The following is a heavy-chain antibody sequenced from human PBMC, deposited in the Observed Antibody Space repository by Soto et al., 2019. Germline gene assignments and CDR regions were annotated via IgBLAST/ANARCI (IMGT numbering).Heavy chain of an antibody. J-gene: IGHJ5*02. CDR3: ARERVGGSWYDP. CDR2: INAGNGHT. CDR1: GYTFSDYA. D-gene: IGHD3-16*01. V-gene: IGHV1-3*01. Sequence: GASVKVSCKASGYTFSDYAMHWVRQAPGQRLEWMGWINAGNGHTRYSQKFQGRVIITWDTSASTAYMELSSLRSEDTAVFYCARERVGGSWYDPWGQGTLVTVS.